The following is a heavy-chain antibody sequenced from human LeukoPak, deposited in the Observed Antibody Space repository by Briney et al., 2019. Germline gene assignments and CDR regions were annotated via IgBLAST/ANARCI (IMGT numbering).Heavy chain of an antibody. V-gene: IGHV4-59*12. CDR3: ARLDCDADSCYNY. CDR1: GYSISTDY. CDR2: INYRGNT. J-gene: IGHJ4*02. D-gene: IGHD2-15*01. Sequence: PSETLSLTCIVSGYSISTDYWSWVRQSPTKGLEWIAYINYRGNTEYNPSLKSRVTVTVDTSQNHVSLNMRSVTAADTAVYYCARLDCDADSCYNYCGLGTLVTVSS.